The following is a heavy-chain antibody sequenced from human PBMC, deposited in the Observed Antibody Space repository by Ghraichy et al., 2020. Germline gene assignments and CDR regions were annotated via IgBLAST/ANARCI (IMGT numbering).Heavy chain of an antibody. V-gene: IGHV4-39*01. CDR3: ARHSSPYIVGGYFDY. CDR1: GGSISSSSYY. Sequence: SQTLSLTCTVSGGSISSSSYYWGWIRQPPGKGLEWIGSIYYSGSTYYNPSLKSRVTISVDTSKNQFSLKLSSVTAADTAVYYCARHSSPYIVGGYFDYWGQGTLVTVSS. D-gene: IGHD5-12*01. CDR2: IYYSGST. J-gene: IGHJ4*02.